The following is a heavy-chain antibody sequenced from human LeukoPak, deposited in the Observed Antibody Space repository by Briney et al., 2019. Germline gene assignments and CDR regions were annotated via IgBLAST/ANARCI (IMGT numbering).Heavy chain of an antibody. CDR3: AKIAETSGIYGQGYDY. Sequence: GGSLRLSCAASGFTFSIYAMSWVRQAPGKGLEGVSAISGSGGRRYYADSVKGRFTIARDNSKNTLYLQMNSLRAEDTAVYYCAKIAETSGIYGQGYDYWGQGTLVTVSS. D-gene: IGHD1-26*01. CDR1: GFTFSIYA. J-gene: IGHJ4*02. CDR2: ISGSGGRR. V-gene: IGHV3-23*01.